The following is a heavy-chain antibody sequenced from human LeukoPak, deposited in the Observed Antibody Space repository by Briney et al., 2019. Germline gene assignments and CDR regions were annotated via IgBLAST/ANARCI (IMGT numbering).Heavy chain of an antibody. V-gene: IGHV3-23*01. CDR3: AKGSPPQYCSGGSCYHFDY. CDR1: GFTFSSYA. Sequence: GGSLRLSCAASGFTFSSYAMSWVRQAPGKGLEWVSAIVGGGGSTYYADSVKGRFTISRDNSKNMLYLQMNSLRADDTAVYYCAKGSPPQYCSGGSCYHFDYWGQGTLVSVSS. CDR2: IVGGGGST. D-gene: IGHD2-15*01. J-gene: IGHJ4*02.